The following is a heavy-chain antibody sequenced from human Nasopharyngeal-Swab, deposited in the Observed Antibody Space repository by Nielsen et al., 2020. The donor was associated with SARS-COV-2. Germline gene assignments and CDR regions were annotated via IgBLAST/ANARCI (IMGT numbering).Heavy chain of an antibody. J-gene: IGHJ5*02. CDR1: GFTSSSYG. CDR3: AKGEHDYGDYIYWFDP. CDR2: ISYDGSNK. V-gene: IGHV3-30*18. D-gene: IGHD4-17*01. Sequence: GGSLRLSCAASGFTSSSYGMHWVRQAPGKGLEWVAVISYDGSNKYYADSVKGRFTISRDNSKNTLYLQMNSLRAEDTAVYYCAKGEHDYGDYIYWFDPWGQGTLVTVSS.